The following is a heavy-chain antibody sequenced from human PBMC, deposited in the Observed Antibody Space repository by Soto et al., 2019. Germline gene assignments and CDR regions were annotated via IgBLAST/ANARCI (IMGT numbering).Heavy chain of an antibody. CDR1: GDSVSTKSAS. Sequence: SQTLSLTCVISGDSVSTKSASWNWVRQSPSRGLEWLGRTYYRSKWYNDYAVSVKSRITINPDTSKNQFSLQLNSVTPEDTALYYCARTTHWALDSWGQGTLVTVSS. D-gene: IGHD7-27*01. CDR2: TYYRSKWYN. J-gene: IGHJ5*02. V-gene: IGHV6-1*01. CDR3: ARTTHWALDS.